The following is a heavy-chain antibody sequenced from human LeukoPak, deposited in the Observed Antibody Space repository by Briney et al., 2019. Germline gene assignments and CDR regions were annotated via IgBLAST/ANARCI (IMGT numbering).Heavy chain of an antibody. J-gene: IGHJ5*02. CDR1: GYTFTSYG. CDR2: INPSGGSI. V-gene: IGHV1-46*01. Sequence: ASVRVSCKASGYTFTSYGISWVRQAPGQGLEGMGIINPSGGSISYAHNFQGRVTMTRDTSTSTVYMELSSLRSEDTAVYYCARDQHPHYYDSSGYYFSPWGQGTLVTVSS. D-gene: IGHD3-22*01. CDR3: ARDQHPHYYDSSGYYFSP.